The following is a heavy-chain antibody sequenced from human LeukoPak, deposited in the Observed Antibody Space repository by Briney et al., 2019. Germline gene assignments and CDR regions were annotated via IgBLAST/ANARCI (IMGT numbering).Heavy chain of an antibody. V-gene: IGHV3-48*04. D-gene: IGHD3-10*01. CDR3: VRDGAVVTSGSYPWRYFQY. CDR1: GFTFGSYS. CDR2: IGHTGSIT. J-gene: IGHJ1*01. Sequence: GGSLRLSCAGSGFTFGSYSMNWVRHAPGKGLEWVSYIGHTGSITDYADSVKGRFTVSRDNAKNSLYLQMNTLRAEDTAVYYCVRDGAVVTSGSYPWRYFQYWGLGTLVTVSS.